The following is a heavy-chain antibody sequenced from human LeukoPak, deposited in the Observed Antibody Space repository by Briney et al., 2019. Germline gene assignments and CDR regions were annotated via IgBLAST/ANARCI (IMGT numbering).Heavy chain of an antibody. CDR1: GFTLSSNY. CDR2: IYSGGST. V-gene: IGHV3-53*01. CDR3: AREIYSGGSFHLWFDP. Sequence: GGSLRHSCAASGFTLSSNYMSWVPQAPGKGVGWVSVIYSGGSTYYADPVKGRFTISRDDSKNILYLQMNSLRFEDTAVYHCAREIYSGGSFHLWFDPWGQGTLVTVSS. J-gene: IGHJ5*02. D-gene: IGHD2-15*01.